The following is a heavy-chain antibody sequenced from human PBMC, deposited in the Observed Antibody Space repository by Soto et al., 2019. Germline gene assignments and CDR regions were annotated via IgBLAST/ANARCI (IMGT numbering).Heavy chain of an antibody. D-gene: IGHD3-22*01. CDR1: GYTLTELS. Sequence: ASVKVSCKVSGYTLTELSMHWVRQAPGKGLEWMGGFDPEDGETIYAQTFQGRVTMTEDTSTDTAYMELSSLRSEDTAVYYCAATMIVVVITGAFDIWGQGTMVTVSS. CDR3: AATMIVVVITGAFDI. V-gene: IGHV1-24*01. J-gene: IGHJ3*02. CDR2: FDPEDGET.